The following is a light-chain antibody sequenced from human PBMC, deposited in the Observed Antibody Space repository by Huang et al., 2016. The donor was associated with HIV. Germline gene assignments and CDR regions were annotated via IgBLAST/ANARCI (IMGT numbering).Light chain of an antibody. Sequence: QLTQSPSSLSASVGDRVTITCRAIQGISNTLAWYQQTPGKAPKLLIYDDSSLQTGAPSRFSGSGSGTDFTLTISSLQPEDCATYYCQQFNHYPLTFGGGTKVEIE. V-gene: IGKV1D-13*01. J-gene: IGKJ4*01. CDR1: QGISNT. CDR3: QQFNHYPLT. CDR2: DDS.